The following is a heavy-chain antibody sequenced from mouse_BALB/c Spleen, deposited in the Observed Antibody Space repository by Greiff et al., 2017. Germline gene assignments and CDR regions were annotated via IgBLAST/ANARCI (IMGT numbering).Heavy chain of an antibody. CDR1: GFTFSSYT. CDR3: ARHFNDDDGGYFDY. J-gene: IGHJ2*01. D-gene: IGHD2-4*01. V-gene: IGHV5-12-2*01. CDR2: ISNGGGST. Sequence: EVMLVESGGGLVQPGGSLKLSCAASGFTFSSYTMSWVRQTPEKRLEWVAYISNGGGSTYYPDTVKGRFTISRDNAKNTLYLQMSSLKSEDTAMYYCARHFNDDDGGYFDYWGQGTTLTVSS.